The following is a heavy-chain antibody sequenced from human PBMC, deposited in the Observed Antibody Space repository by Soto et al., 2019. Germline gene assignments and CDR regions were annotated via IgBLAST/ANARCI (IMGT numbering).Heavy chain of an antibody. D-gene: IGHD2-21*02. Sequence: EVQLLESGGDLVQPGVSRRLSCAASGFTFNNYAMSWVRQAPGKGLEWVSAISSSGYSTYYADSVKGRFTISRDNSKNTGYLQMNNLRAEDTAVYYCAKGSVVVAAKFDSWGQGTLVTVAS. CDR2: ISSSGYST. CDR1: GFTFNNYA. J-gene: IGHJ4*02. V-gene: IGHV3-23*01. CDR3: AKGSVVVAAKFDS.